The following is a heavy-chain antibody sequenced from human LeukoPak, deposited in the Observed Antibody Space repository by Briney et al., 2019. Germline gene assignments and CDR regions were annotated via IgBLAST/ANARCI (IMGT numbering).Heavy chain of an antibody. J-gene: IGHJ4*02. CDR1: GGSISSYY. D-gene: IGHD6-13*01. CDR3: ARPSSSWSPHFDY. V-gene: IGHV4-59*05. CDR2: IYYSGST. Sequence: SETLSLTCTVSGGSISSYYWSWIRQPPGKGLEWIGSIYYSGSTYCNPSLKSRVTISVDTSKNQFSLKLSSVTAADTAVYYCARPSSSWSPHFDYWGQGTLVTVSS.